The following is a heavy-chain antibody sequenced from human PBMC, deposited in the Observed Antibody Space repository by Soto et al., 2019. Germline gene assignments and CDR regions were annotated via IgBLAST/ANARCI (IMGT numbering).Heavy chain of an antibody. CDR1: GVSIIDTSYY. V-gene: IGHV4-39*01. J-gene: IGHJ4*01. Sequence: PSETLYLTCNVSGVSIIDTSYYWGWIRQPPGKGLEWIGTIYFNGNTFYNPSLKSRLTISVDTSKNQISLRLTSVTAADKAVYYCARQGSYWGHGTLVTVSS. CDR3: ARQGSY. CDR2: IYFNGNT.